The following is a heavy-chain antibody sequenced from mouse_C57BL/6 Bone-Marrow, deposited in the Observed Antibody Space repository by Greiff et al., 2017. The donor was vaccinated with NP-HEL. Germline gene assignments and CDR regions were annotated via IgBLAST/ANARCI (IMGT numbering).Heavy chain of an antibody. CDR2: IWSGGST. J-gene: IGHJ1*03. Sequence: VKVVESGPGLVQPSQSLSITCTVSGFSLTSYGVHWVRQSPGKGLEWLGVIWSGGSTDYNAAFISRLSISKDNSKSQVFFKMNSLQADDTAIYYCARNFYGRRYFDVWGTGTTVTVSS. D-gene: IGHD1-1*01. V-gene: IGHV2-2*01. CDR3: ARNFYGRRYFDV. CDR1: GFSLTSYG.